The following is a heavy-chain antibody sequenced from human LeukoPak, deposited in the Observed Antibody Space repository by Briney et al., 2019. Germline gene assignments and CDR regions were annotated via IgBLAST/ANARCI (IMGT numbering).Heavy chain of an antibody. CDR1: GGSMSSYY. V-gene: IGHV4-59*01. D-gene: IGHD6-19*01. J-gene: IGHJ4*02. Sequence: SETLSLTCTVSGGSMSSYYWSWIRQPPGKGLEWIGYIYSSGSTNYNPSLQSRVTISVDTSKNQFSLKLSSVTAADTAVYYCARSGSSGWPFDYWGQGTLVTVSS. CDR3: ARSGSSGWPFDY. CDR2: IYSSGST.